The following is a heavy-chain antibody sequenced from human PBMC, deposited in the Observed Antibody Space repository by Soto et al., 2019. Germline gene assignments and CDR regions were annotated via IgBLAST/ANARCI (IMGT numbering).Heavy chain of an antibody. D-gene: IGHD2-2*01. CDR1: GGSVSSGSYY. J-gene: IGHJ6*02. CDR2: IHYSGST. Sequence: PSETLSLTCTVSGGSVSSGSYYWSWIRQPPGKGLEWIGYIHYSGSTNYNPSLKSQVTISVDTSKNQFSLKLSSVTAADTAVYYCARFWAIGYYDMDVWGQGTTVTVSS. V-gene: IGHV4-61*01. CDR3: ARFWAIGYYDMDV.